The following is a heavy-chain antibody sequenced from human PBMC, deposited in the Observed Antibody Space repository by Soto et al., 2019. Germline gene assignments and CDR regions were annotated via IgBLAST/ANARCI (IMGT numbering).Heavy chain of an antibody. CDR2: IWYDGSNK. CDR1: GFTFSSYG. CDR3: ARESVGTTVTTGYFQH. D-gene: IGHD4-17*01. V-gene: IGHV3-33*01. J-gene: IGHJ1*01. Sequence: QVQLVESGGGVVQPGRSLRLSCAASGFTFSSYGMHWVRQAPGKGLEWVAVIWYDGSNKYYADSVKGRFTISRDNSKNTLYLQMNSLRAEDTAVYYCARESVGTTVTTGYFQHWGQGPLVAVSS.